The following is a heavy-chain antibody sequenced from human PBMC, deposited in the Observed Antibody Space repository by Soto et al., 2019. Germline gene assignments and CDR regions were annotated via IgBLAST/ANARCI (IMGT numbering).Heavy chain of an antibody. D-gene: IGHD3-10*01. CDR3: ARAKGVSGSGSYPPYGMDV. Sequence: SDTMSVTRSVAGGSSVGGGYYRIWIRQHPGKGLEWIEYIYYSGSTYYNPALKSRVTISVDTSKNQFSLKLSSVTAADTAVYYCARAKGVSGSGSYPPYGMDVWAEGPTVTVSS. CDR1: GGSSVGGGYY. V-gene: IGHV4-31*02. J-gene: IGHJ6*04. CDR2: IYYSGST.